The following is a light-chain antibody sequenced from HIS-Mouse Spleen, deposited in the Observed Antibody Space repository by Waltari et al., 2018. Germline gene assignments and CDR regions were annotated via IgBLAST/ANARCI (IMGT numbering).Light chain of an antibody. CDR3: QQYNNWPPLT. V-gene: IGKV3-15*01. CDR1: QSVSSN. Sequence: EIVMTQSPATLSVSPGERATLSCRASQSVSSNLAWYQQKPGQAPRLLIYGASTRATGIPARFSVSGSGTEFTLTISSMQSEDFAVYYCQQYNNWPPLTFGGGTKVEIK. J-gene: IGKJ4*01. CDR2: GAS.